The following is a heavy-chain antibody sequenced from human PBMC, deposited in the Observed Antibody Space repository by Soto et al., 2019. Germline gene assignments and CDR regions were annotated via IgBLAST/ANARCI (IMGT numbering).Heavy chain of an antibody. D-gene: IGHD3-3*01. CDR2: IHNGQTT. CDR1: GDSLTRNY. V-gene: IGHV4-59*01. Sequence: SETLSLTCTVSGDSLTRNYWSWIRQPPGKGLEWLAFIHNGQTTNYNPSLVGRVSVSVDTSKSQLSLNLNSVTAADTAVYYCARVSRGDDFWSGYYTPPEGMDVWGQGTTVTVSS. CDR3: ARVSRGDDFWSGYYTPPEGMDV. J-gene: IGHJ6*02.